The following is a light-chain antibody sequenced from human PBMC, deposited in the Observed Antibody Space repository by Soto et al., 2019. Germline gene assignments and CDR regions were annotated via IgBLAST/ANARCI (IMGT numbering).Light chain of an antibody. Sequence: EIVMTQSPVSLSVSPGERATLSCRASQSVTRNVAWYQQRTGLAPRLLISVASDRAAGIPGRFSGSGSGTEFTLTINSMQSEDFAVYYCQQYKDWQWTFGQGTRVE. V-gene: IGKV3-15*01. CDR3: QQYKDWQWT. CDR1: QSVTRN. CDR2: VAS. J-gene: IGKJ1*01.